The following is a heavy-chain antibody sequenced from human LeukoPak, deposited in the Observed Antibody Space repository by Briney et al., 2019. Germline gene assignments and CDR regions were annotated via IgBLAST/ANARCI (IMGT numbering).Heavy chain of an antibody. CDR2: IYYSGYT. CDR1: GGSISSSSYY. V-gene: IGHV4-39*01. D-gene: IGHD3-10*01. J-gene: IGHJ4*02. CDR3: AKHYMGSSYNRGLDY. Sequence: SETLSLTCTVSGGSISSSSYYWGWIRQPPGKGLEWIGTIYYSGYTYYNPSRESRVTISVDTSKNQFSLKLSSVTAADTAIYYCAKHYMGSSYNRGLDYWGQGTLVTVSS.